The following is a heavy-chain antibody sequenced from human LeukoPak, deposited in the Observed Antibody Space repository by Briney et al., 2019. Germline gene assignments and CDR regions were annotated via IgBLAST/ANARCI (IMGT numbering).Heavy chain of an antibody. CDR2: INHSGST. CDR3: ARDLYGTFDP. D-gene: IGHD2-2*02. CDR1: GGSFSGYY. J-gene: IGHJ5*02. V-gene: IGHV4-34*01. Sequence: PSETLSLTCAVYGGSFSGYYWSWIRQPPGKGLEWIGEINHSGSTNYNPSLKSRVTISVDTSKNQFSLKLSSVTAADTAVYYCARDLYGTFDPWGQGTLVTVS.